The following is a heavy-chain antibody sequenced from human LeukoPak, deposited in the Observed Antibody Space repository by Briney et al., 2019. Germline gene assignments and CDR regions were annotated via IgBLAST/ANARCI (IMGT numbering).Heavy chain of an antibody. V-gene: IGHV4-59*08. CDR1: GASITTYS. CDR3: ARHPVLLSGMDV. J-gene: IGHJ6*02. D-gene: IGHD3-10*01. Sequence: PSETLSLTCSVSGASITTYSWSWIRQSPGKGLEWVGYIDYTGSTNYDPSLKSRVTISVDTSKNHFSLKLTSVTAADTAVYYCARHPVLLSGMDVWGQGTTVTVSS. CDR2: IDYTGST.